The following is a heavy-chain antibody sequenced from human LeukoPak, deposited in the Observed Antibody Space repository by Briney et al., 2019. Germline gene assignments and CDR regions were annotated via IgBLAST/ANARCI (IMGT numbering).Heavy chain of an antibody. J-gene: IGHJ4*02. Sequence: GESLKISCKGSGYSFTTYWIGWVRQMPGKGLEWMGIIYPGDSDTKYSPSFQGQVTISADKSIGTAYLQWSSLKASDAAIYYCARLSNNGSLDYWGQGTLSPPP. D-gene: IGHD1/OR15-1a*01. V-gene: IGHV5-51*01. CDR3: ARLSNNGSLDY. CDR1: GYSFTTYW. CDR2: IYPGDSDT.